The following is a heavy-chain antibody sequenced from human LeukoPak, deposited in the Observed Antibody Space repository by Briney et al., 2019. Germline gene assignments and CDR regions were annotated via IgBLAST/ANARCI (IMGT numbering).Heavy chain of an antibody. J-gene: IGHJ4*02. CDR2: IYYSGST. CDR1: GGSISSSSYY. V-gene: IGHV4-39*07. CDR3: ARDPYYYGSGSYYRPLDY. D-gene: IGHD3-10*01. Sequence: SETLSLTCTVSGGSISSSSYYWGWIRQPPGKGLEWIGSIYYSGSTYYNPSLKSRVTISVDTSKNQFSLNLSSVTAADTAVYYCARDPYYYGSGSYYRPLDYWGQGTLVTVSS.